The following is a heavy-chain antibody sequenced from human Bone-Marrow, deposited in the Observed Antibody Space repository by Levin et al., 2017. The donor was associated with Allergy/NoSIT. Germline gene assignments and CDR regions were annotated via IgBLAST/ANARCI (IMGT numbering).Heavy chain of an antibody. J-gene: IGHJ6*03. CDR3: ARTTYYDFWSGYRYYMDV. D-gene: IGHD3-3*01. V-gene: IGHV4-34*01. Sequence: SETLSLTCAVYGGSFSGYYWSWIRQPPGKGLEWIGEINHSGSTNYNPSLKSRVTISVDTSKNQFSLKLSSVTAADTAVYYCARTTYYDFWSGYRYYMDVWGKGTTVTVSS. CDR1: GGSFSGYY. CDR2: INHSGST.